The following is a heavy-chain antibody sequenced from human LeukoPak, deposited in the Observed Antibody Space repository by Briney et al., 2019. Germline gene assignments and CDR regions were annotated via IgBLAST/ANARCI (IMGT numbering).Heavy chain of an antibody. CDR2: IYYSGST. D-gene: IGHD3-22*01. J-gene: IGHJ3*02. Sequence: KSSETLSLTCTVSGGSISSSSYYWGWIRQPPGKGLEWIGSIYYSGSTYYNPSLKSRVTISVDTSKNQFSLKLSSVTAADTAVYYCARVNYYDSGAFDIWGQGTMVTVSS. CDR1: GGSISSSSYY. CDR3: ARVNYYDSGAFDI. V-gene: IGHV4-39*07.